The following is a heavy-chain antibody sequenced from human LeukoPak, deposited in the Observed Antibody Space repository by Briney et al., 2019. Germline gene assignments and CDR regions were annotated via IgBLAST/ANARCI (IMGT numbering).Heavy chain of an antibody. CDR1: GDSVSSNSAA. CDR2: TYYRSKWYN. Sequence: SQTLSLTCAISGDSVSSNSAAWNWIRQSPSRGLEWLGRTYYRSKWYNDYAVSVKSRITINSDTSKNQFSLQLNSVTPEDTAVYYCARDRVDYYDSSGYSNWFDPWGQGTLVTVSS. V-gene: IGHV6-1*01. CDR3: ARDRVDYYDSSGYSNWFDP. D-gene: IGHD3-22*01. J-gene: IGHJ5*02.